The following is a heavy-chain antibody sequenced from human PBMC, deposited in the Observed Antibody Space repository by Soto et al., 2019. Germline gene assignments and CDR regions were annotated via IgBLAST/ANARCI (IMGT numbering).Heavy chain of an antibody. V-gene: IGHV3-74*01. CDR1: GFTFSSYW. Sequence: GGSLRLSCAASGFTFSSYWMHWVRQAPGKGLVWVSRINSDGSSTSYADSVKGRFTISRDNAKNTLYLQMNSLRAEDTAVYYCARDPVXDYGGNSGRHYYYGMDVWGQGTTVTVSS. CDR2: INSDGSST. CDR3: ARDPVXDYGGNSGRHYYYGMDV. J-gene: IGHJ6*02. D-gene: IGHD4-17*01.